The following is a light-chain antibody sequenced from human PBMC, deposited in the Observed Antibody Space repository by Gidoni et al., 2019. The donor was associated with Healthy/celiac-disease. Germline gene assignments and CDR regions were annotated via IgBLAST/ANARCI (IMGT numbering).Light chain of an antibody. CDR3: AAWDDSLNGSVV. V-gene: IGLV1-44*01. J-gene: IGLJ2*01. CDR2: SNN. CDR1: SSNIGSNT. Sequence: QSVLPQPPSASGTHGQRATISCSGSSSNIGSNTVNWYQQLPGTAPKLLNYSNNQRPSGVPDRFSGSKSGTSASLDISGLQSEDEADYYCAAWDDSLNGSVVFGGGTKLTVL.